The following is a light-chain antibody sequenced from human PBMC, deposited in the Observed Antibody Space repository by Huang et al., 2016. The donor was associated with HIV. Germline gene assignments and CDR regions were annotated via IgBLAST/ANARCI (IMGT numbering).Light chain of an antibody. CDR2: ATS. V-gene: IGKV1-39*01. Sequence: DIQMTQSPSSLYASVGDRVTITCRASQSIGAYLNWYQHRPGRAPRLLISATSDLQSGVPSRFSGSRSGTEFTLTITNLQFQDFATYYCQQSYSFPRTFGQGSNVGIK. J-gene: IGKJ2*01. CDR3: QQSYSFPRT. CDR1: QSIGAY.